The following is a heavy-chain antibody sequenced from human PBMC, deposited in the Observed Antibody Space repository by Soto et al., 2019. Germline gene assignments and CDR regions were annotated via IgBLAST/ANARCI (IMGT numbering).Heavy chain of an antibody. J-gene: IGHJ3*02. Sequence: GGSLRLSCAASGFTFSSYGMHWVRQTPGKGLEWVAVISYDGSNKYYTDSVKGRFTISRDNSKNTVYVQMNSLRAEDTAVYYCARNQLGGYHDAFDIWGQGTMVTVSS. CDR3: ARNQLGGYHDAFDI. V-gene: IGHV3-30-3*01. CDR1: GFTFSSYG. D-gene: IGHD5-18*01. CDR2: ISYDGSNK.